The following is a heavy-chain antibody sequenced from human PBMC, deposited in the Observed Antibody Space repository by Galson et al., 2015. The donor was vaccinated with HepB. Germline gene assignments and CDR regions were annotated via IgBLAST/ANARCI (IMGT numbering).Heavy chain of an antibody. Sequence: SVKVSCKASGYTFTSYDINWVRQATGQGLEWMGWMNPNSGNTGYAQKFQGRVTMTRNTSISTAYMELSSLRSEDTAVYYCARGGYCSSTSCYLVQPPDVWGKGTTVTVSS. V-gene: IGHV1-8*01. CDR3: ARGGYCSSTSCYLVQPPDV. CDR2: MNPNSGNT. D-gene: IGHD2-2*03. J-gene: IGHJ6*04. CDR1: GYTFTSYD.